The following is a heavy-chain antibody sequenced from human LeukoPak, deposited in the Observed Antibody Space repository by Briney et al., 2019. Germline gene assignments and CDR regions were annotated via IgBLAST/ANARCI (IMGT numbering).Heavy chain of an antibody. J-gene: IGHJ3*02. CDR1: GYTLTGHY. D-gene: IGHD6-6*01. Sequence: ASVTVSCKASGYTLTGHYIHWVRQAPGQGLEWMGWIYPYSGDTNYAQNFQGRVTMTRDTSNSTAYMELSSLKSDDTAVYYCARDRNSGSSLDIWGQGTVLTVSS. CDR3: ARDRNSGSSLDI. CDR2: IYPYSGDT. V-gene: IGHV1-2*02.